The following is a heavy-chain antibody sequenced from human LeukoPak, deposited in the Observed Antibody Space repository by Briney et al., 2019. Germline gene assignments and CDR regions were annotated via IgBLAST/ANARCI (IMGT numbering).Heavy chain of an antibody. J-gene: IGHJ4*02. CDR2: IYHSGNN. Sequence: SETLSLTCAVSGGSISNSNWWSWVRPPPGKGLEWVGEIYHSGNNNYNPSLKSRATISVDKSKNQFSLKLSSVTAADTAVYYCARRVGSGSYYSTFDYWGQGTLVTVSS. V-gene: IGHV4-4*02. CDR3: ARRVGSGSYYSTFDY. D-gene: IGHD3-10*01. CDR1: GGSISNSNW.